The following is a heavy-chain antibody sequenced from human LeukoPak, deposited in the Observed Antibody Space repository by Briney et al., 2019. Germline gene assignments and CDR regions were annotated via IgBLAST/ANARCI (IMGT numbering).Heavy chain of an antibody. D-gene: IGHD3-22*01. J-gene: IGHJ2*01. CDR2: INPSGGST. CDR1: GYTFTSYY. V-gene: IGHV1-46*01. Sequence: ASVKVSCKASGYTFTSYYMHWVRQAPGQGLEWMGIINPSGGSTSYAQKFQGRVTMTRDTSTSTVYMELSSLRSEDTAVYYCARNPAHQSITMIVLSTGDWYFDLWGRGTLVTVSS. CDR3: ARNPAHQSITMIVLSTGDWYFDL.